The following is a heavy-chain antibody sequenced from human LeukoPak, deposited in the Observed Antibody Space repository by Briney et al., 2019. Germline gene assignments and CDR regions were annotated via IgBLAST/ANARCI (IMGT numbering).Heavy chain of an antibody. CDR2: IYYSGST. D-gene: IGHD3-9*01. CDR3: AREGDILTGRPFDY. J-gene: IGHJ4*02. Sequence: SETLSLTCTVSGGSISSYYWSWIRQPPGKGLEWIGYIYYSGSTNYNPSLKSRVTISVDTSKNQFSLKLSSVTAADTAVYYCAREGDILTGRPFDYWGQGTLVTVSS. CDR1: GGSISSYY. V-gene: IGHV4-59*01.